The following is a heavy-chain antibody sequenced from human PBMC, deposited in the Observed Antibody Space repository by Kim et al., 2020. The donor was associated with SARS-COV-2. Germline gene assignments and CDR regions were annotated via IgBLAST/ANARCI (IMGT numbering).Heavy chain of an antibody. Sequence: ASVKVSCKASGYTFTSYAMHWVRQAPGQRLEWMGWINAGNGNTKYSQKFQGRVTITRDTSASTAYMELSSLRSEDTAVYYCARASPRIYDILTGYYMRNYFDYWGQGTLVTVSS. D-gene: IGHD3-9*01. CDR2: INAGNGNT. V-gene: IGHV1-3*01. CDR1: GYTFTSYA. J-gene: IGHJ4*02. CDR3: ARASPRIYDILTGYYMRNYFDY.